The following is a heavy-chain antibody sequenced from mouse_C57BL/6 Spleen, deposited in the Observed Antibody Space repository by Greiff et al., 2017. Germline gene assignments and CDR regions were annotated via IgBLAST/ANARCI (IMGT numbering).Heavy chain of an antibody. CDR2: INPGSGGT. V-gene: IGHV1-54*01. CDR3: ARSRLGREEGHYFDY. D-gene: IGHD4-1*01. J-gene: IGHJ2*01. CDR1: GYAFTNYL. Sequence: QVQLQQSGAELVRPGTSVKVSCKASGYAFTNYLIEWVKQRPGQGLEWIGVINPGSGGTNYNEKFKGKATLTADKSSSTAYMQLSSLTSEDSAVYFCARSRLGREEGHYFDYWGQGTTLTVSS.